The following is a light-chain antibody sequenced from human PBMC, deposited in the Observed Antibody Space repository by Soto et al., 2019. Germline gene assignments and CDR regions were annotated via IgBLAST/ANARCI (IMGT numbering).Light chain of an antibody. CDR2: GAS. CDR3: QQYHSSPTWT. Sequence: VIWMTQSPSLLSASTGDRVTISCRMSQGISSYLAWYQQKPGKVPKLLIYGASSLQTGVPSRFSGSGSGTEFIFTISSLQPEDFATYYCQQYHSSPTWTFGQGTKVDI. V-gene: IGKV1D-8*03. J-gene: IGKJ1*01. CDR1: QGISSY.